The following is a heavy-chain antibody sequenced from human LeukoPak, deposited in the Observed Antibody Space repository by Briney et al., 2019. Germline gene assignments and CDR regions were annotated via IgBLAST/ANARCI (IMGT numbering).Heavy chain of an antibody. CDR2: ISGSGGST. CDR3: AKDRSSSPYYFDY. V-gene: IGHV3-23*01. D-gene: IGHD6-6*01. CDR1: GFTFSSYA. Sequence: GGSLRLSCGASGFTFSSYAMSWVRQAPGKGLEWVSAISGSGGSTYYADSVKGRFTISRDNSKNTLYLQMNSLRAEDTAVYYCAKDRSSSPYYFDYWGQGTLVTVSS. J-gene: IGHJ4*02.